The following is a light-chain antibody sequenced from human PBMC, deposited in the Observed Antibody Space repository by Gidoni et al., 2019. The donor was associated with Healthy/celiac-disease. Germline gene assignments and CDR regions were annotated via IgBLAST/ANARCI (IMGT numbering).Light chain of an antibody. CDR3: QQYDNLPYT. Sequence: DIQMTQSPSSLSASVGDRVTITCQASQDISNYLHWYQQKPGKAPKLLIDDASNLETGVPSRFSGSGSGTDFTFTISSLQPEDISTYYCQQYDNLPYTFXXXTKLEIK. V-gene: IGKV1-33*01. CDR2: DAS. CDR1: QDISNY. J-gene: IGKJ2*01.